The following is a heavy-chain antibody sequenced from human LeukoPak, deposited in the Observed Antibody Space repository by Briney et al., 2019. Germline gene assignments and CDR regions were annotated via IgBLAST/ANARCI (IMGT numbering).Heavy chain of an antibody. V-gene: IGHV4-34*01. Sequence: PGGSLRLSCAASGFTFSSYAMSWVRQPPGKGLEWIGEINHSGSTNYNPSLKSRVTISVDTSKNQFSLKLSSVTAADTAVYYCARGGGRYSYGPRFDPWGQGTLVTVSS. CDR3: ARGGGRYSYGPRFDP. J-gene: IGHJ5*02. CDR2: INHSGST. D-gene: IGHD5-18*01. CDR1: GFTFSSYA.